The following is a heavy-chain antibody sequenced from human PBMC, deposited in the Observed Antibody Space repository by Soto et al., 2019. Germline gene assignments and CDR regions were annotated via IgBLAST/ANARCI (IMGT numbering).Heavy chain of an antibody. CDR3: AKNYYFDN. Sequence: EVQLLQSGGGLVQPGGSLRLSCAASGFKFSAYAMSWVRQAPGKGLEWVSSISVDGATYYGDSVRGRFTISRDNSKDTLFLQMNSLRAEDTAIYHCAKNYYFDNWGQGTLVTVSS. CDR2: ISVDGAT. V-gene: IGHV3-23*01. CDR1: GFKFSAYA. J-gene: IGHJ4*02.